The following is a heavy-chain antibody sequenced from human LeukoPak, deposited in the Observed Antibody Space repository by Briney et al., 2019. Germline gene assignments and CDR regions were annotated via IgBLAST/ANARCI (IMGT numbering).Heavy chain of an antibody. J-gene: IGHJ6*02. V-gene: IGHV4-59*08. CDR1: GGSISSYY. CDR2: IYYTGST. Sequence: SETLSLTCTVSGGSISSYYWTWIRPPPGKGLEWIGYIYYTGSTNYNPSLKNRVTISLDTSKNQFSLKLSSVTAADTAVYYCARRSGYYYGVDVWGQGTTVTVSS. CDR3: ARRSGYYYGVDV.